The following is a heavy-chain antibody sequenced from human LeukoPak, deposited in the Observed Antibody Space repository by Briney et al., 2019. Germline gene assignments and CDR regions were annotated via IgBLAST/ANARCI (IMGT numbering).Heavy chain of an antibody. D-gene: IGHD1-14*01. V-gene: IGHV4-59*04. Sequence: SETLSLNCTVYGGSFTAFYWSWIRQPPGKGLEWIGSVYYTGTTFYNPSLQSRVTISVATSRNQFSLHLTSVTAADTAAYYCTAERAGTIVDYWGQGTLVTVSS. J-gene: IGHJ4*02. CDR1: GGSFTAFY. CDR3: TAERAGTIVDY. CDR2: VYYTGTT.